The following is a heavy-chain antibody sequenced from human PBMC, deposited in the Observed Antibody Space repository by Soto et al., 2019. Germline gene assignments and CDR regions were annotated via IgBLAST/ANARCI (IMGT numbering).Heavy chain of an antibody. J-gene: IGHJ4*02. CDR1: GYTFTSYY. D-gene: IGHD5-18*01. CDR3: ASDSGDTAMANHY. Sequence: KNPGASVKVSCKASGYTFTSYYMHWVRQAPGQGLEWMGIINPSGGSTSYAQKFQGRVTMTRDTSTSTVYMELSSLRYEDTAVYYCASDSGDTAMANHYWGQGTMVTVSS. CDR2: INPSGGST. V-gene: IGHV1-46*01.